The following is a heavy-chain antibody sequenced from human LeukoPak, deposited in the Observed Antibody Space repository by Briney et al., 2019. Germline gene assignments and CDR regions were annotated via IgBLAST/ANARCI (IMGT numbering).Heavy chain of an antibody. V-gene: IGHV4-61*01. Sequence: SETLSLTCTVSGVSVSSSNYYWSWIRQPPGKGLEWIGYIYYSGSTNYNPSLKSRVTISVDTSKNQFSLKLSSVTAADTAVYYCARTHYYDSIVDYWGQGTLVTVSS. J-gene: IGHJ4*02. CDR1: GVSVSSSNYY. D-gene: IGHD3-22*01. CDR3: ARTHYYDSIVDY. CDR2: IYYSGST.